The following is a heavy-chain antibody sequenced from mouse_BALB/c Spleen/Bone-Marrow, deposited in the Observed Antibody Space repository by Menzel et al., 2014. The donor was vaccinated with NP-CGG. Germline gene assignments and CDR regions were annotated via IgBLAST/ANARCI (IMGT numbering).Heavy chain of an antibody. J-gene: IGHJ3*01. Sequence: EVKLQESGGGLVQPGGSLKLSCAASGFDFSGFWMGRVRRAPGKGLEWIGEINPDSSTINYTPSLKDRFIISRDNAKNTLYLQMSKVRSEDTALYYCARLGYYGGFAYWGQGTLVTVSA. CDR2: INPDSSTI. V-gene: IGHV4-1*02. CDR1: GFDFSGFW. CDR3: ARLGYYGGFAY. D-gene: IGHD2-3*01.